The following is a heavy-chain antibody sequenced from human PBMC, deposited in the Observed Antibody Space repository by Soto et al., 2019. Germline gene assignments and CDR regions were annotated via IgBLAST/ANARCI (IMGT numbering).Heavy chain of an antibody. CDR2: IHGGGGAT. CDR1: GFTFSAYA. D-gene: IGHD1-1*01. V-gene: IGHV3-23*01. J-gene: IGHJ2*01. Sequence: EVQLLESGGGLVQPGGSLRLSCAASGFTFSAYAMGWVRQAPGKGLEWVSTIHGGGGATHYADSVKGRFTISRDDSKNTLYVQITGLRAEDTAVYYCAKFERHPLEYWYLDFWGRGTLVTVSS. CDR3: AKFERHPLEYWYLDF.